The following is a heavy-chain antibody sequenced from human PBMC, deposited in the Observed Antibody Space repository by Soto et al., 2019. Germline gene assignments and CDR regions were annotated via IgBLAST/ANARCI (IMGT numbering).Heavy chain of an antibody. CDR1: GGSVSSNTYY. CDR3: ASPKIAFYNWFDP. CDR2: IHYSGST. V-gene: IGHV4-39*01. D-gene: IGHD3-3*02. J-gene: IGHJ5*02. Sequence: SETLSLTCTVSGGSVSSNTYYWVWIRQPPGKGLEWIGSIHYSGSTYYNPSFKNRVTMSVDTSKNQFSLKLSSVTAADTAVYYCASPKIAFYNWFDPWGQGTLVTVSS.